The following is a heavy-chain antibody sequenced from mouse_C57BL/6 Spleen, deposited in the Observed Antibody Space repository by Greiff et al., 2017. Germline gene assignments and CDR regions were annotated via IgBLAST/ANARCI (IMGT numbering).Heavy chain of an antibody. CDR3: TTYWTGFAY. Sequence: VQLQQSGAELVRPGASVKLSCTASGFNIKDDYMHWVKQRPEQGLEWIGWIDPENGDTEYASKFQGKATITADTSSNTAYLQLSSLTSEDTAVYYCTTYWTGFAYWGQGTLVTVSA. D-gene: IGHD1-1*01. V-gene: IGHV14-4*01. CDR1: GFNIKDDY. J-gene: IGHJ3*01. CDR2: IDPENGDT.